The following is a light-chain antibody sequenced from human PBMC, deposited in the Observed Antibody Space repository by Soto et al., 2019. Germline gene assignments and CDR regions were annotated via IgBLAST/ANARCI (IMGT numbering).Light chain of an antibody. Sequence: EIVLTQSPGTLSLSPGERATLSCRASQSVSSTYLAWYQQKPGQAPRLLIYGASSRATGIPDRFSGSGSGTDFTLTINRLEPEDFAVYYCKQYGTSPGTFGQGTKVDIK. V-gene: IGKV3-20*01. CDR1: QSVSSTY. CDR3: KQYGTSPGT. J-gene: IGKJ1*01. CDR2: GAS.